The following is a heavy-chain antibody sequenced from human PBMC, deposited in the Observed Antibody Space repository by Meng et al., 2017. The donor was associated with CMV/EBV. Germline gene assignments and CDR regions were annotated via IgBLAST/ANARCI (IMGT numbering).Heavy chain of an antibody. J-gene: IGHJ6*02. D-gene: IGHD4-11*01. CDR1: GFTFSSYA. CDR2: IWYDGSNK. V-gene: IGHV3-33*06. CDR3: AKGLDYYYGMDV. Sequence: GGSLRLSCAASGFTFSSYAMHWVRQAPGKGLEWVAVIWYDGSNKYYADSVKGRFTISRDNSKNTLYLQMNSLRAEDTAVYYCAKGLDYYYGMDVWGQGTTVTVSS.